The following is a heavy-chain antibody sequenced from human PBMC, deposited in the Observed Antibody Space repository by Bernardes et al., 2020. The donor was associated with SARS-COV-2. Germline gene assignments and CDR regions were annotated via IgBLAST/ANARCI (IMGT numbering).Heavy chain of an antibody. CDR3: TTKLGQWLAPVDY. V-gene: IGHV3-23*01. CDR1: GFTFSAYA. D-gene: IGHD6-19*01. CDR2: IGGSGGGT. Sequence: GGPLRPSCGGAGFTFSAYAVTWVRRATGKGLEWVSVIGGSGGGTYYADSVKGRFTISRDNSKNTLFLQMNSLRDEDTAIYYCTTKLGQWLAPVDYWGQGTLVTVSS. J-gene: IGHJ4*02.